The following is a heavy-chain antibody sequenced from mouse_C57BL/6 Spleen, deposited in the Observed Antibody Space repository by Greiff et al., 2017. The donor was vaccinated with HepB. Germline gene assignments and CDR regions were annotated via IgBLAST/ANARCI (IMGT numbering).Heavy chain of an antibody. D-gene: IGHD1-1*01. V-gene: IGHV1-81*01. CDR2: IYPRSGNT. CDR3: ARGGYGSSYSWFAY. CDR1: GYTFTSYG. Sequence: HVKQSGAELARPGASVKLSCKASGYTFTSYGISWVKQRTGQGLEWIGEIYPRSGNTYYNEKFKGKATLTADKSSSTAYMELRSLTSEDSAVYFCARGGYGSSYSWFAYWGQGTLVTVSA. J-gene: IGHJ3*01.